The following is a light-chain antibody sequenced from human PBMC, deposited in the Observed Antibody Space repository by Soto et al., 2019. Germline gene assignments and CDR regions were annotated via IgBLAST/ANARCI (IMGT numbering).Light chain of an antibody. CDR1: SSDIGAWNY. J-gene: IGLJ1*01. Sequence: SALAQPASVSGSPGQSITISCTGTSSDIGAWNYVSWYQQHPGKAPRLIIYDVVIRPSGVSNRFSVSKSGNTASLTISGLEAEDEADYYCSSHTTHDSHVVGGGTKVTVL. CDR3: SSHTTHDSHV. V-gene: IGLV2-14*01. CDR2: DVV.